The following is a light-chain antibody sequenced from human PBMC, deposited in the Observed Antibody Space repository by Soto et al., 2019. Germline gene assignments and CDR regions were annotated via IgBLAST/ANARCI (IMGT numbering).Light chain of an antibody. J-gene: IGKJ1*01. Sequence: EIVLTQSPATLSLSPGERATLSCRASQSVSSHLAWYQQKPGQAPRLLIYDASNRATGIPARFSGSGSVTDFTLTISSLEPEDFAVYYCQQRSNWPPWTFGQGTKVEIK. CDR1: QSVSSH. CDR2: DAS. V-gene: IGKV3-11*01. CDR3: QQRSNWPPWT.